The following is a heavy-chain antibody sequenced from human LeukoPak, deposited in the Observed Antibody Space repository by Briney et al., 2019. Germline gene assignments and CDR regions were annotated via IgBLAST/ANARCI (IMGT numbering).Heavy chain of an antibody. J-gene: IGHJ4*02. V-gene: IGHV3-7*03. Sequence: GGSLRLSCAASGFTFSSYGMSWVRQAPGKGLEWVANIKQDGSEKHYVGFVKGRFTISRDNAKNSLYLQMNSLRAEDTAVYYCASGQQLGYWGQGTLVTVSS. CDR3: ASGQQLGY. CDR1: GFTFSSYG. CDR2: IKQDGSEK. D-gene: IGHD6-13*01.